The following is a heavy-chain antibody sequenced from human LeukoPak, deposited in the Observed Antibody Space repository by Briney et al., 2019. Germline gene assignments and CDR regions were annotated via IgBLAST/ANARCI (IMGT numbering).Heavy chain of an antibody. CDR1: GDSINSLDL. Sequence: SETLSLTCTVSGDSINSLDLWSWVRQPPGQGLEWIGEMYLSGTTHSNPSVKSRVTISIDKSKNQFLLNLSSVTAADTAVYYCAGLVGRYSSGLYYYYFDYWGQGTLVTVSS. CDR2: MYLSGTT. D-gene: IGHD3-22*01. J-gene: IGHJ4*02. CDR3: AGLVGRYSSGLYYYYFDY. V-gene: IGHV4-4*02.